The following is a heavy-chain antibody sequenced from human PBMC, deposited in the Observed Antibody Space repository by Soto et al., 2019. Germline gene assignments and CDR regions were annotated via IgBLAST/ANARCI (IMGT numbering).Heavy chain of an antibody. V-gene: IGHV1-69*12. J-gene: IGHJ6*02. CDR1: GVTFNTYA. D-gene: IGHD1-1*01. CDR2: IIPTLNAP. CDR3: ARDNTGTNYHNGLDV. Sequence: QVQLVQSGAEVKKPGSSVKVSCKASGVTFNTYAISWVRQAPGQGLEWMGGIIPTLNAPNYAQRFQGRVTITADESTSTAYMELSSLRSEDTALDYCARDNTGTNYHNGLDVWGQGTTVTVSS.